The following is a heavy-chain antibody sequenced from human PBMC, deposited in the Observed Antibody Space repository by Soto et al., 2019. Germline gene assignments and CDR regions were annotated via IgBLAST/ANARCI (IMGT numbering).Heavy chain of an antibody. Sequence: PGGSLRLSCAASGFTFSSYSMNWVRQAPGKGLEWVSSISSSSSYIYYADSVKGRFTISRDNAKNSLYLQMNSLRAEDTAVYYCARGRGGGWTEGNYYYYYGMDVWGQGTTVTVSS. J-gene: IGHJ6*02. D-gene: IGHD6-19*01. CDR1: GFTFSSYS. CDR3: ARGRGGGWTEGNYYYYYGMDV. CDR2: ISSSSSYI. V-gene: IGHV3-21*01.